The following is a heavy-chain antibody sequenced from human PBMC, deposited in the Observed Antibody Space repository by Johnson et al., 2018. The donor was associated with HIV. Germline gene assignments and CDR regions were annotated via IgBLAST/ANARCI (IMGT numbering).Heavy chain of an antibody. V-gene: IGHV3-30*03. CDR1: GFAFSNFG. D-gene: IGHD4-17*01. CDR2: TSYDGSNK. J-gene: IGHJ3*02. CDR3: VRVGGYSDGALGLVRDAFDM. Sequence: QVQLVESGGGVVQPGRSLRLSCAASGFAFSNFGMHWVRQAPGKGLEWVAVTSYDGSNKYYADSVKGRFTISRDNSKNTLYLQMNSLRAEDTALYYCVRVGGYSDGALGLVRDAFDMWGQGTMVTVSS.